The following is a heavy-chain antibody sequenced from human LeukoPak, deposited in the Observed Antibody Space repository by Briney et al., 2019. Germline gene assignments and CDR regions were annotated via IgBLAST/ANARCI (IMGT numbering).Heavy chain of an antibody. D-gene: IGHD2-2*02. CDR2: INHSGST. J-gene: IGHJ5*02. Sequence: SETLSLTCAVYGGSFSGCYWSWIRQPPGKGLEWIGEINHSGSTNYNPSLKSRVTISVDTSKNQFSLKLSSVTAADTAVYYCARGIPAAIRRNWFDPWGQGTLVTVSS. CDR1: GGSFSGCY. CDR3: ARGIPAAIRRNWFDP. V-gene: IGHV4-34*01.